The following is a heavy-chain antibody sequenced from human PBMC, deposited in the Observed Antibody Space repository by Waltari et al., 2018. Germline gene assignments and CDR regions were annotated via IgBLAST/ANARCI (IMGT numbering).Heavy chain of an antibody. J-gene: IGHJ4*02. V-gene: IGHV3-9*01. Sequence: EVQLVESGGGLVQPGRSLRLSCAASGCTFDNYAMHWVRQAPGKGLEWVSGLSRNSDNVGYADSVKGRFTISRDNAKNSLYLQMNSLRAEDTALYFCAKDRRSGYYFGYFDYWGQGTLVTVSS. CDR1: GCTFDNYA. CDR2: LSRNSDNV. CDR3: AKDRRSGYYFGYFDY. D-gene: IGHD3-22*01.